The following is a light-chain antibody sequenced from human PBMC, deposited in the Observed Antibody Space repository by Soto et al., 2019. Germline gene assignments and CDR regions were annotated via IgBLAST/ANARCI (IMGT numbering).Light chain of an antibody. CDR2: GSS. Sequence: EVVLTQSPGTLSLSPGERATLSCRASQSVSSNYFAWYQKKPGQAPRLLIFGSSDRATGIPDRFSGSGSGTDFTLTISRLEPEDFAVYYGQQYGSSPPYTFGQGTKLEIK. CDR1: QSVSSNY. J-gene: IGKJ2*01. CDR3: QQYGSSPPYT. V-gene: IGKV3-20*01.